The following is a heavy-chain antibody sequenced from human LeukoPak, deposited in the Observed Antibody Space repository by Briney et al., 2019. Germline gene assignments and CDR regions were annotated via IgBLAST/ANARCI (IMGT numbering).Heavy chain of an antibody. CDR3: ARSPGIWNEYGRLEY. CDR2: IFHTGST. CDR1: GDFISSGGHY. J-gene: IGHJ4*02. Sequence: SETLSLTCTVSGDFISSGGHYWTWLRQRPGKGLEWIGYIFHTGSTYYNPSLKSRVTISVDTSKNQFSLKLSSVTAADTAVYYCARSPGIWNEYGRLEYWGQGALVTVSS. V-gene: IGHV4-31*03. D-gene: IGHD1-1*01.